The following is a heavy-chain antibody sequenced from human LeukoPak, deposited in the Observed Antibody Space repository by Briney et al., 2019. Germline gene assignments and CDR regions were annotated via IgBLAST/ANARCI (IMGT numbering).Heavy chain of an antibody. Sequence: SETLSLTCNVSGGSISSTSYYWSWIRQPPGKGLEWIGEINHSGSTNYNPSLKSRVTISVDTSKNQFSLKLSSVTAADTAVYYCARGFTAGTDFDYWGQGTLVTVSS. CDR1: GGSISSTSYY. CDR3: ARGFTAGTDFDY. CDR2: INHSGST. J-gene: IGHJ4*02. D-gene: IGHD6-19*01. V-gene: IGHV4-39*07.